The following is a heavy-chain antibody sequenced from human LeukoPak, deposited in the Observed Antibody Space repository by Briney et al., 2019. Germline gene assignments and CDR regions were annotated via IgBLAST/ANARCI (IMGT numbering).Heavy chain of an antibody. J-gene: IGHJ5*02. CDR3: GRADGTSLQRFDP. Sequence: PSETLSLTCTVSGGSISSSSYYWGWIRQPPGEGLEWIGYIYYSGSTNYNPSLKSRVTMSIDTSKNQFSLKLTSVTAADTAVYYCGRADGTSLQRFDPWGQGTLVTVSS. D-gene: IGHD2-2*01. CDR1: GGSISSSSYY. V-gene: IGHV4-61*05. CDR2: IYYSGST.